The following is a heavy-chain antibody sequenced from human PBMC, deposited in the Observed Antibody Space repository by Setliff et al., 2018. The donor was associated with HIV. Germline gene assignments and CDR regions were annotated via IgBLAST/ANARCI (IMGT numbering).Heavy chain of an antibody. J-gene: IGHJ4*02. Sequence: SVKVSCKASGDTFSTFAIIWVRQATGQGLEWMGGIIPKSNTPDYAQIFKGRLTITADESTSTAHMELVGLTSEDTAVYYCARGSPIVWFGEFLYPEIDYWGQGSLVTVSS. CDR2: IIPKSNTP. V-gene: IGHV1-69*13. D-gene: IGHD3-10*01. CDR1: GDTFSTFA. CDR3: ARGSPIVWFGEFLYPEIDY.